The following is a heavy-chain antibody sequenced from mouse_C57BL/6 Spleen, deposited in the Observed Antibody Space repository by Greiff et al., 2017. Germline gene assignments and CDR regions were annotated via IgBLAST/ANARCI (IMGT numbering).Heavy chain of an antibody. CDR2: IYPGAGDT. V-gene: IGHV1-82*01. Sequence: QVQLQQSGPELVKPGASVKISCKASGYAFSSSWMNWVKQRPGKGLEWLGRIYPGAGDTNYNGKFKGKATLTATKSSTTAYMQLSSLTSEDSAVYFCARGGYSNYEDYWGQGTTLTVSS. CDR3: ARGGYSNYEDY. CDR1: GYAFSSSW. D-gene: IGHD2-5*01. J-gene: IGHJ2*01.